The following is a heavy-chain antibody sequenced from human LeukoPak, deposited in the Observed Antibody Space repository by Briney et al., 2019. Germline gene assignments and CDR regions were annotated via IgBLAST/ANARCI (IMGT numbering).Heavy chain of an antibody. V-gene: IGHV3-7*01. CDR2: IKQDGSEK. Sequence: PGRSLRLSCAASGFTFSSYWMSWVRQAPGKGLEWVANIKQDGSEKYYVDSVKGRFTISRDNAKNSLYLQMNSLRAEDTAVYYCARDLIAGRSDAFDIWGQGTMVTVSS. CDR3: ARDLIAGRSDAFDI. D-gene: IGHD6-13*01. CDR1: GFTFSSYW. J-gene: IGHJ3*02.